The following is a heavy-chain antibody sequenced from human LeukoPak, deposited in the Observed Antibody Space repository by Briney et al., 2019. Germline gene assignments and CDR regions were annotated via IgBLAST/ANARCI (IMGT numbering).Heavy chain of an antibody. V-gene: IGHV3-23*01. CDR1: GFTFTSYA. CDR2: VSGSGDST. J-gene: IGHJ4*02. Sequence: GGSLRLSCAASGFTFTSYAMNWVRQAPGKGLEWVSTVSGSGDSTYYTDSVKGRFTISRDNSKNTLYLQMDSLRAEDTAVYYCAKGGYYGDYISRWGQGTLVIVSS. CDR3: AKGGYYGDYISR. D-gene: IGHD4-17*01.